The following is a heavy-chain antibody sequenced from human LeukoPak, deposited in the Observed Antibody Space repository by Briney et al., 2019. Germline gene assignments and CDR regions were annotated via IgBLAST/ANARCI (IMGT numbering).Heavy chain of an antibody. CDR2: ISGSGGST. CDR3: AKHVHSGYDYYDC. D-gene: IGHD5-12*01. Sequence: GGSLRLSCAASGFTFSSYAMSWVRQAPGKGLECVSAISGSGGSTNYADSVKGRFTISRDNSKNTLYLQMNSLRAEDTSVYYCAKHVHSGYDYYDCWGQGTLVTVSS. CDR1: GFTFSSYA. J-gene: IGHJ4*02. V-gene: IGHV3-23*01.